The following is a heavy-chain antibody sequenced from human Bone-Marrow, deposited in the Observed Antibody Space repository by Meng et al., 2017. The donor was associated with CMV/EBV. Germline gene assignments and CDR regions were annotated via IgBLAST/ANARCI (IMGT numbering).Heavy chain of an antibody. V-gene: IGHV3-48*04. CDR3: ARSLGAVYYYYGMDV. D-gene: IGHD4/OR15-4a*01. Sequence: GESLKISCAASGFTFTLHSMNWVRQAPGKGLEWVAYISSSSSTIYYADSVKGRFTIPRDNAKESLYLQMNSLRAEDTAVYYCARSLGAVYYYYGMDVWGQGTTVTVSS. CDR2: ISSSSSTI. CDR1: GFTFTLHS. J-gene: IGHJ6*02.